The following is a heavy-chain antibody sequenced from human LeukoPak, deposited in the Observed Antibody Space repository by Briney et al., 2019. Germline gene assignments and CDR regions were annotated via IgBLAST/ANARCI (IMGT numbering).Heavy chain of an antibody. CDR2: ISSSGSTI. Sequence: PGGSLRLSCAASGFTCSSFEMNWVRQAPGKGLEWVSYISSSGSTIYYADSVRGRFTISRDNAKNSLYLQMNSLRAEDTAVYYCARRREIDYWGQGTLVTVSS. CDR3: ARRREIDY. CDR1: GFTCSSFE. V-gene: IGHV3-48*03. D-gene: IGHD5-24*01. J-gene: IGHJ4*02.